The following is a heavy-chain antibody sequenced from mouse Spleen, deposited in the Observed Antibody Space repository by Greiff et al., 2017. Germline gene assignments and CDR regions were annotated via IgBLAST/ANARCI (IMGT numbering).Heavy chain of an antibody. V-gene: IGHV1-54*01. J-gene: IGHJ2*01. CDR3: ARSYGNYDFDY. Sequence: QVQLRQSGAELVRPGTSVKVSCKASGYAFTNYLIEWVKQRPGQGLEWIGVINPGSGGTNYNEKFKGKATLTADKSSSTAYMQLSSLTSEDSAVYFCARSYGNYDFDYWGQGTTLTVSS. D-gene: IGHD2-10*02. CDR2: INPGSGGT. CDR1: GYAFTNYL.